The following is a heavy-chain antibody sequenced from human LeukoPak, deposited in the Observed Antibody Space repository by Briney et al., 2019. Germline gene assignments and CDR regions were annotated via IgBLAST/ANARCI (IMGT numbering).Heavy chain of an antibody. CDR2: ISGTGGTS. CDR1: GFGLKSYA. D-gene: IGHD1-26*01. J-gene: IGHJ3*02. CDR3: ATSPYSGSYHEELHNGLDI. Sequence: GGSLRLSCAASGFGLKSYAMSWVRQAPGKGLEWVSVISGTGGTSYYAESVKGRFTISRDNSKHTLYLQMDSLRADDTAVYYCATSPYSGSYHEELHNGLDIWGRGTMVTVSS. V-gene: IGHV3-23*01.